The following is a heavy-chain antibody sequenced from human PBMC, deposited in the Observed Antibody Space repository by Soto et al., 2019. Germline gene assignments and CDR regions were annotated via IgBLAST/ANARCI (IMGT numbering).Heavy chain of an antibody. V-gene: IGHV4-59*03. CDR2: IYHMGGT. CDR1: GASLNSDY. CDR3: ARFTYKSGFNWFDP. D-gene: IGHD5-12*01. J-gene: IGHJ5*02. Sequence: SETLSLTCTVSGASLNSDYWSWIRQSPGKGLEWIGYIYHMGGTDYNPSLKSRVTISIDKSKNQFSLNLSSVTAADTAVYFCARFTYKSGFNWFDPWGQGTQVTVSS.